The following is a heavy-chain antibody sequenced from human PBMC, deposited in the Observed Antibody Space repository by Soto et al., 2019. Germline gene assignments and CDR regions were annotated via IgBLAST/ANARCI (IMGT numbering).Heavy chain of an antibody. J-gene: IGHJ4*02. CDR3: AKGFSSGLYVDS. Sequence: SETLSLTCSLSGDSVSSDAYYWTWIRQPPGKTLEWVGFILSSGGTSTNPSLRSRLSMSVDTSRNQFSMRLTSVTAADTGVYFCAKGFSSGLYVDSWGRGTLVTVSS. CDR2: ILSSGGT. CDR1: GDSVSSDAYY. V-gene: IGHV4-61*08. D-gene: IGHD6-19*01.